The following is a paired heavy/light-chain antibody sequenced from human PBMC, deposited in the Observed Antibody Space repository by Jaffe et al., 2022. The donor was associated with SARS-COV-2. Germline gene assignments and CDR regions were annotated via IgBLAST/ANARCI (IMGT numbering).Heavy chain of an antibody. CDR3: ATRHLPGVTDVFDI. V-gene: IGHV3-15*01. J-gene: IGHJ3*02. CDR2: VKPKTAGGTT. D-gene: IGHD7-27*01. CDR1: GFTFSNAW. Sequence: EGQLMESGGDLVKPGGSLRLSCAASGFTFSNAWMSWVRQAPGKGLEWVGRVKPKTAGGTTDYAASVKGRVTVSRDDSKYTLYLQMNSLKVEDTAVYYCATRHLPGVTDVFDIWGQGTMVTVSS.
Light chain of an antibody. CDR1: TSNIGKNY. CDR3: GVWDTSLSDLYV. V-gene: IGLV1-51*02. Sequence: QSVLTQPPSVSAAPGQKVTISCSGSTSNIGKNYVSWYQQVPGTAPKFLIYENNKRPSGIPDRFSGSKSGTSATLAITGLQTGDEADYYCGVWDTSLSDLYVFGTGTKVIVL. CDR2: ENN. J-gene: IGLJ1*01.